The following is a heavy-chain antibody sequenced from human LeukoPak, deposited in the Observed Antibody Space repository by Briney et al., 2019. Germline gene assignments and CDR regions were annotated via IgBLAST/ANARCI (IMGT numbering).Heavy chain of an antibody. CDR1: GYTFTSYY. CDR3: ARKPGAVAYFDY. V-gene: IGHV1-46*01. CDR2: INPSGGST. D-gene: IGHD6-19*01. Sequence: ASVKVSCKASGYTFTSYYMHWVRQAPGQGLEWMGIINPSGGSTSYAQKFQGRVTMTRDMSTSTVYMELSSLRSEDTAVYYCARKPGAVAYFDYWGQGTLVTVSS. J-gene: IGHJ4*02.